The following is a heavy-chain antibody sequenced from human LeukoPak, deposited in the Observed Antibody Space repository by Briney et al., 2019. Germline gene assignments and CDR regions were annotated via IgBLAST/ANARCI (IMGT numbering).Heavy chain of an antibody. Sequence: ASVKVSCKVSGYSLTELSMDWVRQAPGKGLERMGGFDPEEDDTIYAQKFQGRVTMTEDTSTDTAYMELSSLRSEDTAVYYCATNSGSYFLYWGQRTLVTVSS. CDR2: FDPEEDDT. D-gene: IGHD1-26*01. CDR1: GYSLTELS. J-gene: IGHJ4*02. CDR3: ATNSGSYFLY. V-gene: IGHV1-24*01.